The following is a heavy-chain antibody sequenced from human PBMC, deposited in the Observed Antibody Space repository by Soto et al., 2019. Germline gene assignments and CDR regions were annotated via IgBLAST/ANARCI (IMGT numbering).Heavy chain of an antibody. CDR1: GLTFSTYA. CDR2: ISGSGGST. Sequence: PEESLKISGAASGLTFSTYAMSWIRQAPGKRLEWVSAISGSGGSTYYADSVKGRFTISRDNFKNTLYLQMNSLRAEDTAVYYCAKDNLLFILTCAKQLNWFASWGQGTLDIVSA. J-gene: IGHJ5*01. V-gene: IGHV3-23*01. D-gene: IGHD3-9*01. CDR3: AKDNLLFILTCAKQLNWFAS.